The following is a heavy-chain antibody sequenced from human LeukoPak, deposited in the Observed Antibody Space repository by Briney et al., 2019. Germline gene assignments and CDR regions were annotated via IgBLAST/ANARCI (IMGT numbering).Heavy chain of an antibody. Sequence: GGSLILSCVASGLIFRDYAMSWVRQAPAGGLEWVSSLRGDGETFYTDSVKGRFTLSRDHSRNTVYLQLNNLRVEDTAVYYCAKASWVSSADAVLWGQGTLVTVS. CDR3: AKASWVSSADAVL. CDR1: GLIFRDYA. CDR2: LRGDGET. D-gene: IGHD3-16*01. J-gene: IGHJ4*02. V-gene: IGHV3-23*01.